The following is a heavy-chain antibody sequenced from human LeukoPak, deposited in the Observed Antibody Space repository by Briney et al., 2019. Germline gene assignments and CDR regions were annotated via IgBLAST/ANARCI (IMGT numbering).Heavy chain of an antibody. J-gene: IGHJ6*03. CDR3: AKDGSWGDYQFYFYMDV. D-gene: IGHD3-16*01. Sequence: QPGGSLRLSGEAAGFTFGSVAMRCGRQAPGKGLEWVSVISGSGYYADSVKGRFTISRDNPKNTLYIELNSLRAEDTALYFCAKDGSWGDYQFYFYMDVWGKGTTVTVSS. CDR2: ISGSG. CDR1: GFTFGSVA. V-gene: IGHV3-23*01.